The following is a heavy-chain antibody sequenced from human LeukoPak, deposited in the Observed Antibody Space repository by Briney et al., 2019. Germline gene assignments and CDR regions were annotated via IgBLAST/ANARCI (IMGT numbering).Heavy chain of an antibody. J-gene: IGHJ4*02. CDR3: AKDWPGPSIVGVPGVFDY. CDR1: GFTFSSYA. D-gene: IGHD1-26*01. Sequence: GGSLRLSCAASGFTFSSYAMSWVRQAPGKGLEWVSAISGSGGSTYYADSVKGRSTISRDNSKNTLYLQMNSLRAEDTAVYYCAKDWPGPSIVGVPGVFDYWGQGTLVTVSS. V-gene: IGHV3-23*01. CDR2: ISGSGGST.